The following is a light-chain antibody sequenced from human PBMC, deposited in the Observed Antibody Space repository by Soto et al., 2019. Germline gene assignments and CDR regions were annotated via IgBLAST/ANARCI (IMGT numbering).Light chain of an antibody. CDR2: AAS. Sequence: EIQITQSPSSVSASPGDRVTLSCRASQGISRSLAWYQQKPGKAPKLLIYAASSLQSGVPSRFSGSGSGTDFTLTISSLQPEDFAIYYCQQDDTFPITFGQGTKVDIK. J-gene: IGKJ3*01. V-gene: IGKV1-12*01. CDR1: QGISRS. CDR3: QQDDTFPIT.